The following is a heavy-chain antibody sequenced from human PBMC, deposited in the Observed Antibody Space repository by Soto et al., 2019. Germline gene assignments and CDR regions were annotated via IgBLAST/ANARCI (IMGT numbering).Heavy chain of an antibody. CDR1: GGSITSNAYY. Sequence: SETLSLTCTASGGSITSNAYYWGWIRQPPGKGLEWLGYIYYSGSASYNPSLKSRVTMSVDTSKNQFSLTLNSVTAADTATYYCARGGISHWAYFYYMDVWDRGTTVTVSS. J-gene: IGHJ6*03. CDR2: IYYSGSA. V-gene: IGHV4-39*01. D-gene: IGHD2-21*01. CDR3: ARGGISHWAYFYYMDV.